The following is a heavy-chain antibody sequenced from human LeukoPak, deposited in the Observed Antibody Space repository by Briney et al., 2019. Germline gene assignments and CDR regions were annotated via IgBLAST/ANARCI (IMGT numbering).Heavy chain of an antibody. D-gene: IGHD6-19*01. CDR1: GFTFSSHA. J-gene: IGHJ4*02. CDR2: ISYDGSNK. V-gene: IGHV3-30-3*01. CDR3: AREGRYSSGWYRASYYFDY. Sequence: GGSLRLSCAASGFTFSSHAMHWVRQAPGKGLEWVAVISYDGSNKYYADSVKGRFTISRDNSKNTLYLQMNSLRAEDTAVYYCAREGRYSSGWYRASYYFDYWGQGTLVTVSS.